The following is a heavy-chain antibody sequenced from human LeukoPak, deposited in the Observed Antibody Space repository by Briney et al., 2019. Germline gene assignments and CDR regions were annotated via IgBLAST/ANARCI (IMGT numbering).Heavy chain of an antibody. CDR2: IYYSGST. J-gene: IGHJ5*02. CDR1: GGSISSYY. CDR3: ARYGSHYGDYRNWFDP. V-gene: IGHV4-59*01. Sequence: SETLSLTCTVSGGSISSYYWSWIRQPPGKGLEWIGYIYYSGSTNYNPSLESRVTISVDTSKNQFSLKLSSVTAADTAVYYCARYGSHYGDYRNWFDPWGQGTLVTVSS. D-gene: IGHD4-17*01.